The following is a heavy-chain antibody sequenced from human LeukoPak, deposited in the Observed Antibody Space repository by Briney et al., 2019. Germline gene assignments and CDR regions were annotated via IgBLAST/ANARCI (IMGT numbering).Heavy chain of an antibody. D-gene: IGHD3-3*01. J-gene: IGHJ4*02. V-gene: IGHV1-69*13. Sequence: SVRVSCTASGGTFSSYAISWVRQAPGQGLEWVGGIMPIFGTANYAQKFQGRVTITADESTSTAYMELSSLRSEDTAVYYCARGAHYDFWSGYSAFDYWGQGTLVTVSS. CDR1: GGTFSSYA. CDR2: IMPIFGTA. CDR3: ARGAHYDFWSGYSAFDY.